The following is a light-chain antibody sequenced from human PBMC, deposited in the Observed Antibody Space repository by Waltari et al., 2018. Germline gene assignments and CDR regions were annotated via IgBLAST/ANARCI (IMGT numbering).Light chain of an antibody. CDR2: DVS. CDR1: SSDVGAYNY. J-gene: IGLJ1*01. V-gene: IGLV2-14*03. Sequence: QSALTQPASVSGSPGQSITISCTGTSSDVGAYNYVSWYQQHPGKTPKLMIYDVSKRHSGVSARFAGSKSGNTASLTISGLQAEDEADYYCSSFTTSAIYVFGSVTKVTVL. CDR3: SSFTTSAIYV.